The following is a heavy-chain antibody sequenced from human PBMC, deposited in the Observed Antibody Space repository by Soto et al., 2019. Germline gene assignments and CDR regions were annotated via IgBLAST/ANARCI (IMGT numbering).Heavy chain of an antibody. CDR3: VKVSTFYDILTGYYSTNFFDP. CDR1: GFTFSEYS. Sequence: GGSLRLSCSASGFTFSEYSMHWVRQAPGKGLQYVSTISSDGDITYYADSVKGRFTISRDNSKNTLYLQMNSLRPEDTAVYYCVKVSTFYDILTGYYSTNFFDPWGQGTLVTVS. CDR2: ISSDGDIT. V-gene: IGHV3-64D*06. D-gene: IGHD3-9*01. J-gene: IGHJ5*02.